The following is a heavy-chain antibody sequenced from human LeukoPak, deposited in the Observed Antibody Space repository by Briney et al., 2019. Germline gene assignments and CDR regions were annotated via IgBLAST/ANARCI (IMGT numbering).Heavy chain of an antibody. CDR1: GFTFSSYA. CDR2: ISGSGGST. CDR3: AKGGGGVLRYSD. Sequence: GGSLRLSCAACGFTFSSYAMSWVRQAPGKGLEWVSAISGSGGSTYYADSVKGRFTISRDNSKNTLYLQMNSLRAEDTAVYYWAKGGGGVLRYSDWGQGTLVTVSS. V-gene: IGHV3-23*01. D-gene: IGHD3-9*01. J-gene: IGHJ1*01.